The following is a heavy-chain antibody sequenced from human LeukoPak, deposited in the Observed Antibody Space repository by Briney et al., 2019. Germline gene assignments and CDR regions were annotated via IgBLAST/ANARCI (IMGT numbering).Heavy chain of an antibody. CDR1: GGSISSSSYY. CDR3: ARDLKFYYGSGGFDP. CDR2: VYYTGTT. V-gene: IGHV4-39*07. J-gene: IGHJ5*02. D-gene: IGHD3-10*01. Sequence: SETLSLTCNVSGGSISSSSYYWGWIRQPPGKGLEWLGNVYYTGTTYYNPSLESRVTISVDTSNNQFSLKLSSVTAADTAVYYCARDLKFYYGSGGFDPWGQGTLVTVSS.